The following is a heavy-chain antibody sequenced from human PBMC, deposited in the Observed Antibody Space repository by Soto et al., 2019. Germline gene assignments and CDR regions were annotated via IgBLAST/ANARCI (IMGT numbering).Heavy chain of an antibody. D-gene: IGHD4-17*01. CDR1: GDSVSSNTAA. Sequence: SQTLSLTCAISGDSVSSNTAAWNWIRQSPSRGLEWLGRTYYRSKWYNDYAVSVKSRITINPDTSKNQFSLKLSSVTAADTAVYYCARQGTVTTYYYYYGMDVWGQGTTVTVSS. J-gene: IGHJ6*02. CDR2: TYYRSKWYN. CDR3: ARQGTVTTYYYYYGMDV. V-gene: IGHV6-1*01.